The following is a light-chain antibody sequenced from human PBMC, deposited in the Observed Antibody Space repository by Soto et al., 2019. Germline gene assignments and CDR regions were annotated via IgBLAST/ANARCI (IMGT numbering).Light chain of an antibody. V-gene: IGKV3D-15*01. CDR2: GAS. CDR1: QSISSN. CDR3: QQYNNWPVT. J-gene: IGKJ5*01. Sequence: ENVLTQSPGTLSLSPGERATLSCRASQSISSNYLAWYQQKPGQAPRLLVYGASSRATGIPARFSGRESGTEFTLTISSLQSEDFALYYCQQYNNWPVTFGQGTRLE.